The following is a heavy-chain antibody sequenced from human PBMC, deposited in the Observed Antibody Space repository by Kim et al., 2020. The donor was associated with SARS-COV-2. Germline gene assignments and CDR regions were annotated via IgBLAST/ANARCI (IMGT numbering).Heavy chain of an antibody. J-gene: IGHJ4*02. CDR1: GFTFDDYA. CDR3: AKYSSSGWYAFEY. V-gene: IGHV3-9*01. D-gene: IGHD6-19*01. Sequence: GGSLRLSCAASGFTFDDYAMHWVRQAPGKGLEWVSGISWNSGSIGYADSVKGRFTISRDNAKNSLYLQMNSLRAEDTAVYYCAKYSSSGWYAFEYWGQG. CDR2: ISWNSGSI.